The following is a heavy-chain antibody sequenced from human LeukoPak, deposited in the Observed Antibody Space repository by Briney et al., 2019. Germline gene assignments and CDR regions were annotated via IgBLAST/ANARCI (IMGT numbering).Heavy chain of an antibody. CDR1: GGSFSGYY. CDR2: INHSGST. D-gene: IGHD2-2*01. J-gene: IGHJ4*02. V-gene: IGHV4-34*01. Sequence: SETLSLTCAVYGGSFSGYYWSWIRQPPGKGLEWIGEINHSGSTNYNPSLKSRVTISVDTSKNQFSLKLSTVTAADTAVYYCARDPLGPSLPVDWGQGTLVTVSS. CDR3: ARDPLGPSLPVD.